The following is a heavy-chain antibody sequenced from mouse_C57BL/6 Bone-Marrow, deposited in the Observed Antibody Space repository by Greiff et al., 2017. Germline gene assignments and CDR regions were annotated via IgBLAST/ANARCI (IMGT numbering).Heavy chain of an antibody. Sequence: QVQLQQSGAELARPGASVKMSCKASGYTFTSYTMHWVKQRPGQGLEWIGYINPSSSYTKYNQKFKDKATLTVDKSSSTAYMQLSSLTSEDSAVYYCARGPAFAYWGQGTLVTVSA. CDR1: GYTFTSYT. J-gene: IGHJ3*01. CDR2: INPSSSYT. V-gene: IGHV1-4*01. CDR3: ARGPAFAY. D-gene: IGHD3-3*01.